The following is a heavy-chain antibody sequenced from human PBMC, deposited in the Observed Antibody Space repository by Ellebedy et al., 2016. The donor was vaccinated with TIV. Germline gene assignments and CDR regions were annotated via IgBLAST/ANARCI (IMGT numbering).Heavy chain of an antibody. D-gene: IGHD2-15*01. Sequence: GESLKISCVASGFSFTNYGMHWVRQAPGKGLERVAVIWYDGVNIFYADSVKGRFTISRDISKNILYLQMDSLRAEDTAMYYCARGWSTPDTWGQGTLVIVSS. V-gene: IGHV3-33*01. CDR2: IWYDGVNI. J-gene: IGHJ5*02. CDR1: GFSFTNYG. CDR3: ARGWSTPDT.